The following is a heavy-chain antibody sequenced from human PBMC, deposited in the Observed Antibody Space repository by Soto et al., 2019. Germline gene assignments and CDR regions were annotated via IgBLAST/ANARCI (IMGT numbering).Heavy chain of an antibody. J-gene: IGHJ2*01. V-gene: IGHV4-59*01. D-gene: IGHD5-18*01. CDR1: GGSISSYY. CDR3: AGRYGYSYGYEYFDL. Sequence: SETLSLTCTVSGGSISSYYWSWIRQPPGKGLEWIGYIYYSGSTNYNPSLKSRVTISVDTSKNQFSLKLSSVTAADTAVYYCAGRYGYSYGYEYFDLWGRGTLVTVSS. CDR2: IYYSGST.